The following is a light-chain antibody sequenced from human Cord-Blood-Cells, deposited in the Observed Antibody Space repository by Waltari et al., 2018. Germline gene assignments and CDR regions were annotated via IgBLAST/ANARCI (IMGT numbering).Light chain of an antibody. V-gene: IGKV3-20*01. CDR3: QQYGSSRT. J-gene: IGKJ2*01. Sequence: EIVLTQSPGTLXLSPXEXXXXSCRASQSVSRRYLAWYQQKPGQAPRLLIYGASSRATGIPDRFSGSGSGTDFTLTISRLEPEDFAVYYCQQYGSSRTFGQGTKLEIK. CDR2: GAS. CDR1: QSVSRRY.